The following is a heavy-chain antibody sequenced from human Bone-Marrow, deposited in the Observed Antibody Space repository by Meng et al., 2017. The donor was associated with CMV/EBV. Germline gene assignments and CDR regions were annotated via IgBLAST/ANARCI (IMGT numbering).Heavy chain of an antibody. V-gene: IGHV3-30*02. CDR2: IRNDGSNK. J-gene: IGHJ6*02. CDR1: GFTFSSYG. D-gene: IGHD6-6*01. CDR3: AKDIGSSYYYYYGMDV. Sequence: GGSRRLSCAASGFTFSSYGMHWVRQAPGKGLEWVAFIRNDGSNKYYADSVKGRFTISRDNSKNTLYLQMNSLRDEDTAVYYCAKDIGSSYYYYYGMDVWGQGTTVTVSS.